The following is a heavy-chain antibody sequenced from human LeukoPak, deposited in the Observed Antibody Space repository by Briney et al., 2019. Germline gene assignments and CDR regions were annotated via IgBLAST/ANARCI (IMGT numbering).Heavy chain of an antibody. CDR2: INHSGST. Sequence: SETLSLTCAVYGGSFSGYYWSWIRQPPGKGLEWIGEINHSGSTNYNPSLKSRVTISVDTSKNQFSLKLSSVTAADTAVYYCARSTVARVYYFDYWGQGTLVTVSS. D-gene: IGHD5-12*01. J-gene: IGHJ4*02. CDR1: GGSFSGYY. CDR3: ARSTVARVYYFDY. V-gene: IGHV4-34*01.